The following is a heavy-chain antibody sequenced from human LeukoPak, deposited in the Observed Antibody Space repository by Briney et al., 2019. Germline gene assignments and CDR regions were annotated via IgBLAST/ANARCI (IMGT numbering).Heavy chain of an antibody. CDR2: IYYSGST. J-gene: IGHJ4*02. Sequence: SETLSLTCAVYGGSFSGYYWSWIRQPPGKGLEWIGYIYYSGSTNYNPSLKSRVTISVDTSKNQFSLKLSSVTAADTAVYYCARDFNLGYWGQGTLVTVSS. CDR3: ARDFNLGY. CDR1: GGSFSGYY. V-gene: IGHV4-59*01.